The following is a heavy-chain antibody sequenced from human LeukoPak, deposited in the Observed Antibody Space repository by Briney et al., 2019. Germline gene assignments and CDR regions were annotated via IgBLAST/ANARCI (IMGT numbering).Heavy chain of an antibody. Sequence: PGGSLRLSCAASGFTFSSYEMNWVRQAPGKGLEWVSYISSSGSTIYYADSVKGRLTISRDNAKNSLYLQMNSLRAEDTAVYFCAREGGYDSSGSFDYWGQGTLVTVSS. CDR3: AREGGYDSSGSFDY. D-gene: IGHD3-22*01. V-gene: IGHV3-48*03. CDR2: ISSSGSTI. J-gene: IGHJ4*02. CDR1: GFTFSSYE.